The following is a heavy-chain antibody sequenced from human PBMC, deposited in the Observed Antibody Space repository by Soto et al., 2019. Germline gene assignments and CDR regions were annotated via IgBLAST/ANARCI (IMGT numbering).Heavy chain of an antibody. V-gene: IGHV3-30-3*01. CDR1: GFTFSSYA. CDR3: ARAYAAAF. J-gene: IGHJ3*01. Sequence: QVQLVESGGGVVQPGRSLRLSCAASGFTFSSYAMHWVRQAPGKGLEWVAVISYDGSNKYYADSVKGRFTISRDNSKNTLYLKMNSLRAEETAVYYCARAYAAAFWGQGTMVTVSS. D-gene: IGHD2-15*01. CDR2: ISYDGSNK.